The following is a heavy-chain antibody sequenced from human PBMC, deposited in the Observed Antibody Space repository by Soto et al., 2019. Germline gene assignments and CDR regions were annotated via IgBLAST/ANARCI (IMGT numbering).Heavy chain of an antibody. J-gene: IGHJ4*02. CDR3: ARDPSYYGSGSYYYFDY. D-gene: IGHD3-10*01. Sequence: ASVKVSCKASGYSFTSYAMHWVRLAPGQRLEWMGWINAGNGNTKYSQKFQGRVTITRDTSASTAYMQMNNLRAEDTAVYFCARDPSYYGSGSYYYFDYWGQGALVTVSS. CDR2: INAGNGNT. CDR1: GYSFTSYA. V-gene: IGHV1-3*01.